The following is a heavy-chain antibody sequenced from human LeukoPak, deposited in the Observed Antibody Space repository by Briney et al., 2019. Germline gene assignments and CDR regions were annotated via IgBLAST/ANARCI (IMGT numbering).Heavy chain of an antibody. V-gene: IGHV6-1*01. Sequence: SQTLPLTCAISGGSVSSNSAIWNWIRQSPSRGLEWLGRTYYRSKWYIDYGASVKSRITINADTSKNQFSLQLNSVTPEDTAVYYCARGYYASGFNPWGQGTLVTVSS. CDR3: ARGYYASGFNP. CDR2: TYYRSKWYI. CDR1: GGSVSSNSAI. D-gene: IGHD3-10*01. J-gene: IGHJ5*02.